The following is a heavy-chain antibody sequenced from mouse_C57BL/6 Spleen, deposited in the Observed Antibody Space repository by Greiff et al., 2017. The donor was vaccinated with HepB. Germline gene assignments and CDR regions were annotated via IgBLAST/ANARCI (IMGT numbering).Heavy chain of an antibody. CDR2: IHPNSGST. CDR1: GYTFTSYW. V-gene: IGHV1-64*01. J-gene: IGHJ1*03. D-gene: IGHD1-1*01. CDR3: ARSDYYGSSYNGYFDV. Sequence: QVHVKQSGAELVKPGASVKLSCKASGYTFTSYWMHWVKQRPGQGLEWIGMIHPNSGSTNYNEKFKSKATLTVDKSSSTAYMQLSSLTSEDSAVYYCARSDYYGSSYNGYFDVWGTGTTVTVSS.